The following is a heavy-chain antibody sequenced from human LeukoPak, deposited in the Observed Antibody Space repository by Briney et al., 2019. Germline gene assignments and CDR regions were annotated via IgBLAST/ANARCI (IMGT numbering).Heavy chain of an antibody. J-gene: IGHJ4*02. CDR3: ATLGQGTANYYDSSGYVDY. CDR2: IYSGGST. Sequence: GGPLRLSCAASGFTVSSNYMSWVRQAPGKGLEWVSVIYSGGSTYYADSVKGRFTISRDNSKNTLYLQMNSLRAEDTAVYYCATLGQGTANYYDSSGYVDYWGQGTLVTVSS. V-gene: IGHV3-53*01. D-gene: IGHD3-22*01. CDR1: GFTVSSNY.